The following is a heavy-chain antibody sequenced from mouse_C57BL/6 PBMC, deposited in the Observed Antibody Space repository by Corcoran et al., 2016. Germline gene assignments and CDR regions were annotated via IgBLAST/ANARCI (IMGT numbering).Heavy chain of an antibody. V-gene: IGHV3-6*01. CDR2: ISYERSN. CDR3: ARVGSSYAWFAY. CDR1: GYSITSGYY. D-gene: IGHD1-1*01. Sequence: DVQLQESGPGLVKPSQSLSLTCSVTGYSITSGYYWNWIRQFAGNKLEWMGYISYERSNNYNPSLKNRISITRDISKNQFFLKLNSVTTEDTATYYCARVGSSYAWFAYWGQGTLVTVSA. J-gene: IGHJ3*01.